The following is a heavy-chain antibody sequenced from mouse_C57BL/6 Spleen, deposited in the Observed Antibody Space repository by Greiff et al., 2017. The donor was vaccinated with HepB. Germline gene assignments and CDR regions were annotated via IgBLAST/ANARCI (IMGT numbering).Heavy chain of an antibody. V-gene: IGHV5-9*01. CDR1: GFTFSSYT. CDR2: ISGGSGNT. CDR3: ARGGYYFDY. J-gene: IGHJ2*01. Sequence: DVMLVESGGGLVKPGGSLKLSCAASGFTFSSYTMSWVRQTPEKRLEWVATISGGSGNTYYPDSVKGRFTISRENATNTLYLQMSSLKSEDTALYDCARGGYYFDYWGQGTTLTVSS.